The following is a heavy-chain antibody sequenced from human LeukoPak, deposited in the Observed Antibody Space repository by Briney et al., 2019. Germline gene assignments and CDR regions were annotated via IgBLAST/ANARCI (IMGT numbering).Heavy chain of an antibody. CDR2: ISGSGGST. CDR1: GFTFSSYA. Sequence: GGSLRLSCAAPGFTFSSYAMSWVRQAPGKGLEWVSAISGSGGSTYYADSVKGRFTISRDNSKNTLYLQMNSLRAEDTAVYYCAKVQSAGGWEPNDYWGQGSLVTVSS. D-gene: IGHD1-26*01. CDR3: AKVQSAGGWEPNDY. V-gene: IGHV3-23*01. J-gene: IGHJ4*02.